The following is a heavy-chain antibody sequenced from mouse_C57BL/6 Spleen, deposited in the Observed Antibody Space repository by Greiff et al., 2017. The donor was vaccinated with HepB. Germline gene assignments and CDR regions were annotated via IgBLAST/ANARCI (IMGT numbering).Heavy chain of an antibody. CDR2: ISSGSSTI. D-gene: IGHD4-1*01. CDR3: ARRTGTHFDD. CDR1: GFTFSDYG. J-gene: IGHJ2*01. Sequence: EVKLVESGGGLVKPGGSLKLSCAASGFTFSDYGMHWVRQAPEKGLEWVAYISSGSSTIYYADTVKGRFTISRDNAKNTLFLQMTSLRSEDTDMYYCARRTGTHFDDWGQGTTLTVSS. V-gene: IGHV5-17*01.